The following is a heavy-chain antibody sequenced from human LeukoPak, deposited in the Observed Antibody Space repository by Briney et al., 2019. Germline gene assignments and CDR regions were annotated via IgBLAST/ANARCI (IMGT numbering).Heavy chain of an antibody. V-gene: IGHV4-59*01. D-gene: IGHD3-22*01. CDR2: IYYSGST. CDR3: ARENYDSSGYNNWFDP. J-gene: IGHJ5*02. Sequence: PSETLSLTCTVSGGSISSYYWNWIRQPPGKGLKWSGDIYYSGSTNYNPSLKSRVTISVDMSKNQFSLKLSSVTAADTAVYYCARENYDSSGYNNWFDPWGQGTLVTVSS. CDR1: GGSISSYY.